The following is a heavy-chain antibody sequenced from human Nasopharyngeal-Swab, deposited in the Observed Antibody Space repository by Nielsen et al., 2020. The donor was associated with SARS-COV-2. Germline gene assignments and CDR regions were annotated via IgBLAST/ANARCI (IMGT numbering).Heavy chain of an antibody. J-gene: IGHJ4*02. CDR2: INPNNGGT. CDR1: GYTFTGYY. D-gene: IGHD3-3*01. CDR3: AREKTRSVTIFGVVIA. Sequence: ASVKVSCKASGYTFTGYYMHWVRQAPGQGLEWMGWINPNNGGTNYAQKFQGRVTMTRDTSISTAYMELSRLRSDDTAVYYCAREKTRSVTIFGVVIAWGQGTLVTVSS. V-gene: IGHV1-2*02.